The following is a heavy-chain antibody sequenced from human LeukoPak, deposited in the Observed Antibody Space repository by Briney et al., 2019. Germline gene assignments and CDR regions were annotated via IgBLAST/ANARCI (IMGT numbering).Heavy chain of an antibody. CDR3: ARVRCSSRFDY. Sequence: SETLSLTCTVSGGSISSYYWSWIRQPPGKGLEWIGYIYYSGSTNYNPSLKSRVTISVDTSKNQFSLKLSSVTAADTAVYYCARVRCSSRFDYWGQGTLVTVSS. D-gene: IGHD6-13*01. CDR2: IYYSGST. V-gene: IGHV4-59*01. J-gene: IGHJ4*02. CDR1: GGSISSYY.